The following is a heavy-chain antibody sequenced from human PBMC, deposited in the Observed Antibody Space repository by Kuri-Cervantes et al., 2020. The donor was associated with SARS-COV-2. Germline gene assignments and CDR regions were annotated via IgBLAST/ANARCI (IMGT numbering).Heavy chain of an antibody. CDR3: ARGAATSYYYYDMDV. CDR2: IYYSGTT. D-gene: IGHD2-15*01. Sequence: GSLRLSCAVYGGSFSSYYWSWIRQPPGEGLEWIGYIYYSGTTNYNPSLKSRVAISVDTSKNQFSLNLTSVTAADTAVYYCARGAATSYYYYDMDVWGQGTTVTVSS. V-gene: IGHV4-59*01. CDR1: GGSFSSYY. J-gene: IGHJ6*02.